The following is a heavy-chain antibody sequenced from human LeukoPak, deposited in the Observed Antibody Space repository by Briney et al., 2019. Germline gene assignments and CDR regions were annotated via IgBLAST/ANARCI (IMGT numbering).Heavy chain of an antibody. CDR2: IIPIFGTA. CDR1: GGTFSSYA. CDR3: ARDSSREYSGYESDY. Sequence: ASVKVSCKASGGTFSSYAISWVRQAPGQGLEWMGGIIPIFGTANYAQKFQGRVTITADESTSTAYMELSSLRSEDTAVYYCARDSSREYSGYESDYWGQGTLVTVSS. V-gene: IGHV1-69*13. J-gene: IGHJ4*02. D-gene: IGHD5-12*01.